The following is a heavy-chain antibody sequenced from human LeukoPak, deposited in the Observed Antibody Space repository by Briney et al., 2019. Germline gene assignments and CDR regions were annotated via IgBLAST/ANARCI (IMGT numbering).Heavy chain of an antibody. V-gene: IGHV4-34*01. CDR2: INHSGST. CDR1: GGSFSGYY. J-gene: IGHJ4*02. D-gene: IGHD4-23*01. CDR3: ARVHQFRHYGGNPWAY. Sequence: SETLSLTCAVYGGSFSGYYWSWIRQPPGKGLEWIGEINHSGSTNYNPSLKSRVTISVDTSKNQFSLKLSSVTAADTAVYYCARVHQFRHYGGNPWAYWGQGTLVTVSS.